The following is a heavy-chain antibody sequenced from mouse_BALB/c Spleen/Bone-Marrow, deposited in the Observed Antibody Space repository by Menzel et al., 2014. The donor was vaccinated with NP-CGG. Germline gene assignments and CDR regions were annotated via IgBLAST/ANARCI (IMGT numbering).Heavy chain of an antibody. J-gene: IGHJ4*01. D-gene: IGHD2-3*01. Sequence: VQLKDSGPELVKPGASVKMSCKASGYTFTSYIMHWVKQKPGQGLEWIGYINPYNDGTKYNEKFKGKATLTSDKSSSTAYMELSSLTSEDSAVYYCARRWLPYAMDYWGQGNSVTVSS. CDR3: ARRWLPYAMDY. CDR1: GYTFTSYI. CDR2: INPYNDGT. V-gene: IGHV1-14*01.